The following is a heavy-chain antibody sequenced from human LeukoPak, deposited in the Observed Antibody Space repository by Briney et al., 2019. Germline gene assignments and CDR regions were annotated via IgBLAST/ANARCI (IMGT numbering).Heavy chain of an antibody. CDR2: MNPNSGNT. CDR1: GYTFTSYD. Sequence: ASVKVSCKASGYTFTSYDINWVRQATGQGLEWMGWMNPNSGNTGYAQKFQGRVTMTRNTSISTAYMELSSLRSEDTAVYYCARSRLLHVIVVVPAAPSHFDYWGQGTLVTVSS. J-gene: IGHJ4*02. V-gene: IGHV1-8*01. CDR3: ARSRLLHVIVVVPAAPSHFDY. D-gene: IGHD2-2*01.